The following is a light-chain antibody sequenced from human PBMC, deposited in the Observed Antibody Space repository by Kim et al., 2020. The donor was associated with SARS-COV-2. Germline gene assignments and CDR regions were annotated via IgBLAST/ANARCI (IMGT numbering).Light chain of an antibody. CDR2: LNCDGSH. CDR1: SGHSRYA. CDR3: QTWGTGTWV. V-gene: IGLV4-69*01. J-gene: IGLJ3*02. Sequence: SVKLNCTLSSGHSRYAIAWHPQQPEKGPRYLMKLNCDGSHTKGDGIPDRFSGASSGAERYLTISSLQAEDEADYYCQTWGTGTWVFGGGTQLTVL.